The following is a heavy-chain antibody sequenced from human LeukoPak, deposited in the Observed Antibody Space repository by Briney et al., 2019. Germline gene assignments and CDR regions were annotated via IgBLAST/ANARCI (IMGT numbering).Heavy chain of an antibody. Sequence: ASVKVSCKASGYTFTGYYMHWVRQAPGQGLEWMGWINPNSGGTNYAQKFQGRVTMTRDTSISTAYMELSRLRSDDTAVYYCGRDQTRLQFTSSGYWGQGTLVTVSS. CDR3: GRDQTRLQFTSSGY. CDR1: GYTFTGYY. J-gene: IGHJ4*02. V-gene: IGHV1-2*02. CDR2: INPNSGGT. D-gene: IGHD5-24*01.